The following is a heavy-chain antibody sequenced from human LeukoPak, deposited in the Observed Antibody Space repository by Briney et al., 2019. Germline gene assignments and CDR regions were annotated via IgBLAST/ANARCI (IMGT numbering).Heavy chain of an antibody. D-gene: IGHD2-2*01. J-gene: IGHJ4*02. Sequence: PSETLSLTCAVYGGSFSGYYWSWIRQPPGKGLEWIGEINHSGSTNYNPSLKSRVTISVDTSKNQFSLKLSSVTAADTAVYYCARGGYCSSTSCSGIDYWGQGTLVTASS. V-gene: IGHV4-34*01. CDR1: GGSFSGYY. CDR2: INHSGST. CDR3: ARGGYCSSTSCSGIDY.